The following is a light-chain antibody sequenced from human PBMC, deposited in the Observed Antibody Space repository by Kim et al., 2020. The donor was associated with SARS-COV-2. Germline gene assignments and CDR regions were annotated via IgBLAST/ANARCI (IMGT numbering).Light chain of an antibody. CDR2: GAS. CDR3: QQYNDRWT. Sequence: VSPGERATLSCRASQSVSSNLAWYQQKPGQAPRLLISGASTRATGIPARFTGSGSGTEFTLTISSLQSEDFAVYYCQQYNDRWTFGQGTKVDIK. J-gene: IGKJ1*01. V-gene: IGKV3-15*01. CDR1: QSVSSN.